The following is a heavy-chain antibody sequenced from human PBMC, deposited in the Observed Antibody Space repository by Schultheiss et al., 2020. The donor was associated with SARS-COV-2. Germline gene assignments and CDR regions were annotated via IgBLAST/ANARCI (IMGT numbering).Heavy chain of an antibody. CDR2: ISGDGTSI. CDR1: GFTVSSNY. J-gene: IGHJ4*02. D-gene: IGHD5/OR15-5a*01. CDR3: ARGVGDY. Sequence: GESLKISCAVSGFTVSSNYMTWVRQAPGKGLEWVSSISGDGTSIYYADSVKGRFTISRDNAKNSLSLQMNSLRDEDTAVYYCARGVGDYWGQGALVTVSS. V-gene: IGHV3-21*01.